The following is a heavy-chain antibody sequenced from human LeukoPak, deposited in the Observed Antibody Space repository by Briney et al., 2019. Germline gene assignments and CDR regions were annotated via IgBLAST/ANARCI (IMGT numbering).Heavy chain of an antibody. CDR2: IDTDGSIT. D-gene: IGHD5-18*01. Sequence: GGSLRLSCAASGYTFSSYWMHWVRQAPGKGLVWVSRIDTDGSITGYADSVKGRFTISRDNAKNTLYLQMNSLRAEDTAVYYCASGVQLWLLDYWGQGTLVTVSS. J-gene: IGHJ4*02. CDR1: GYTFSSYW. V-gene: IGHV3-74*01. CDR3: ASGVQLWLLDY.